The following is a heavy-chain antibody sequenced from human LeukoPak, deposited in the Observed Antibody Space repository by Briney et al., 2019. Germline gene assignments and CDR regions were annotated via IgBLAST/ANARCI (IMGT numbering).Heavy chain of an antibody. Sequence: ASVKVSCKASGYIFTSYAIHWVRQAPGQRLEWMGWVNGANGNTKYSQKFQGRVTISRDTSATTAYMELSSLRSEDTAVYYCARDGPGADAFDIWGQGTMVTVSS. CDR1: GYIFTSYA. V-gene: IGHV1-3*01. CDR3: ARDGPGADAFDI. J-gene: IGHJ3*02. CDR2: VNGANGNT.